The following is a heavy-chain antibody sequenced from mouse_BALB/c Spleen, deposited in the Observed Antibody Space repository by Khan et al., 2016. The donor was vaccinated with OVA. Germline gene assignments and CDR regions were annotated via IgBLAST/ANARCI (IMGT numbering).Heavy chain of an antibody. V-gene: IGHV1-87*01. CDR1: GYTFTNYW. Sequence: QVQLQQSGAELARPGASVNLSCKASGYTFTNYWIHWVRQRPGQGLDWIGSIFPGNDDTTYTQKFKVQATLTAAKSSSTACMQIRTLASEDSAVYYRATHGHYAMDYWGQGTSVTVSS. J-gene: IGHJ4*01. CDR2: IFPGNDDT. D-gene: IGHD1-2*01. CDR3: ATHGHYAMDY.